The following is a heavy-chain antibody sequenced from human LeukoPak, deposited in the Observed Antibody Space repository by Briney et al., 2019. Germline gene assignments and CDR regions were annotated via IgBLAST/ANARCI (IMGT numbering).Heavy chain of an antibody. CDR1: GYTLTELS. J-gene: IGHJ6*02. Sequence: ASVKVSCKVSGYTLTELSMHWVRQAPGKGLEWMGGFDPEDGETIYAQKFQGRVTMTEDTSTDTAYMELRSLRSEDTAVYYCATGAVAGLYYYYGMDVWGQGTTVTVSS. V-gene: IGHV1-24*01. D-gene: IGHD6-19*01. CDR2: FDPEDGET. CDR3: ATGAVAGLYYYYGMDV.